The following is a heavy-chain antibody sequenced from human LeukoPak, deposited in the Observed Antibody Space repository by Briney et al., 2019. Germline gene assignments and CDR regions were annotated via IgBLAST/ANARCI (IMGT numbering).Heavy chain of an antibody. D-gene: IGHD6-19*01. CDR2: INAGNGNT. V-gene: IGHV1-3*01. Sequence: GASVKVSCKASGYTFTSYSMHWVRQAPGQRLEWMGWINAGNGNTRYSQKFQGRVTITRDTSASTAYMELSSLRSEDTAVYYCATFGASSGWYHFDYWGQGTLVTVSS. J-gene: IGHJ4*02. CDR1: GYTFTSYS. CDR3: ATFGASSGWYHFDY.